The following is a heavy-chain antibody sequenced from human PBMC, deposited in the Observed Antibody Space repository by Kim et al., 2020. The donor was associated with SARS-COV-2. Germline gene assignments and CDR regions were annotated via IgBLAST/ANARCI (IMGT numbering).Heavy chain of an antibody. CDR1: GFTFSSYE. Sequence: GGSLRLSCAASGFTFSSYEMNWVRQAPGKGLEWVSYISSSGSTIYYADSVKGRFTISRDNAKNSLYLQMNSLRAEDTAVYYCARQLVVVVAATTRKHFDYWGQGTLVTVSS. J-gene: IGHJ4*02. CDR3: ARQLVVVVAATTRKHFDY. D-gene: IGHD2-15*01. V-gene: IGHV3-48*03. CDR2: ISSSGSTI.